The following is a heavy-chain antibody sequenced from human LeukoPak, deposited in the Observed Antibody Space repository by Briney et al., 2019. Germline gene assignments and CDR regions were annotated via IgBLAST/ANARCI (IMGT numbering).Heavy chain of an antibody. CDR1: GFTFDDYA. CDR2: ISWNSGSI. CDR3: ATGGADTEELRFDY. V-gene: IGHV3-9*01. Sequence: PGGSLRLSCAASGFTFDDYAMHWVRQAPGKGLEWVSGISWNSGSIGYADSVKGRFTISRDNAKNSLYLQMNSLRAEDTALYYCATGGADTEELRFDYWGQGTLVTVSS. J-gene: IGHJ4*02. D-gene: IGHD5-18*01.